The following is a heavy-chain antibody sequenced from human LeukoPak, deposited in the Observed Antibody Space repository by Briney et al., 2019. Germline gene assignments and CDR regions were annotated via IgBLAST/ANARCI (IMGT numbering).Heavy chain of an antibody. Sequence: SETLSLTCAVYGGSFSGYYWGWIRQPPGKGLEWIGEINHSGSTNYNPSLKSRVTISVDTSKNQFSLKLSSVTAADTAVYYCARGNRVLRYFDWLPHYYYMDVWGKGTTVTVSS. CDR3: ARGNRVLRYFDWLPHYYYMDV. J-gene: IGHJ6*03. D-gene: IGHD3-9*01. CDR2: INHSGST. V-gene: IGHV4-34*01. CDR1: GGSFSGYY.